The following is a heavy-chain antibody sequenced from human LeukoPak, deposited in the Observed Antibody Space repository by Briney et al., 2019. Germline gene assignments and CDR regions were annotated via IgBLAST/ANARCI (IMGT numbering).Heavy chain of an antibody. V-gene: IGHV1-69*05. D-gene: IGHD1-26*01. CDR1: GGTFSSYA. CDR3: ARDRVGATPNDYYYYYYMDV. J-gene: IGHJ6*03. Sequence: ASVKVSCKASGGTFSSYAISWVRQAPGRGLEWMGGIIPIFGTANYAQKFQGRVTITTDESTSTAYMELSSLRSEDTAVYYCARDRVGATPNDYYYYYYMDVWGKGTTVTVSS. CDR2: IIPIFGTA.